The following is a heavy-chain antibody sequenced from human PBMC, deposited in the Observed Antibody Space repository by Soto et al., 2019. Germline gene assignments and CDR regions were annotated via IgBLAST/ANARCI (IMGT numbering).Heavy chain of an antibody. CDR1: GFTFSSYA. V-gene: IGHV3-30-3*01. D-gene: IGHD5-18*01. CDR3: ARVNTAMVYYSYGMEV. J-gene: IGHJ6*02. Sequence: GGSLRLSCAASGFTFSSYAMHWVRQAPGKGLEWVAVISYDGSNKYYADSVKGRFTISRDNSKNTLYLQMNSLRAEDTAVYYCARVNTAMVYYSYGMEVWGQGTTVNVSS. CDR2: ISYDGSNK.